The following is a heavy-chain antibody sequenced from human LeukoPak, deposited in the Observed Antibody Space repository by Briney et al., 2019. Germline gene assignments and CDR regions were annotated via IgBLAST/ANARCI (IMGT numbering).Heavy chain of an antibody. V-gene: IGHV3-48*01. CDR3: ARGSSWLDY. CDR2: ISRVISTV. D-gene: IGHD6-13*01. J-gene: IGHJ4*02. Sequence: GGSLRLSCPASGFTFNTYSMNWVRQAPGKGLEWVSFISRVISTVYYADSVKGRFTISRDNAKNSMYLQMNSLRVEDTAVYYCARGSSWLDYWGQGILVTVSS. CDR1: GFTFNTYS.